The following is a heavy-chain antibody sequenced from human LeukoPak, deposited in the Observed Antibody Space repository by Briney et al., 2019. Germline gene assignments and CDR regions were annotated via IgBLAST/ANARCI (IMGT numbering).Heavy chain of an antibody. D-gene: IGHD6-13*01. CDR1: GFTFSSYW. J-gene: IGHJ4*02. V-gene: IGHV3-74*01. Sequence: GGSLRLSCAASGFTFSSYWMHWVRQTPGKGLVWVSRINNDGSLTNYADSVKGRFTISRDNAKNTLYLQMNSLRAEDTAVYYCAKSAAAAGRTYFDSWGQGTLVTVSS. CDR2: INNDGSLT. CDR3: AKSAAAAGRTYFDS.